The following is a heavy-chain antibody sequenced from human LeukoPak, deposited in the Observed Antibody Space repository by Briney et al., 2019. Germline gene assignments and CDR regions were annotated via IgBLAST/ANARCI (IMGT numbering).Heavy chain of an antibody. CDR3: ASGPHYDFWSGSWFDP. V-gene: IGHV4-61*02. Sequence: SETLSLTCSVSGGSITSGSHYWSWIRQSAGRGLEWIGRIYTRGSTNYNPSLKTRVTISLDTSKNQFSLKVNSVTAADTAVYYCASGPHYDFWSGSWFDPWGQGTLVTVSS. CDR2: IYTRGST. CDR1: GGSITSGSHY. D-gene: IGHD3-3*01. J-gene: IGHJ5*02.